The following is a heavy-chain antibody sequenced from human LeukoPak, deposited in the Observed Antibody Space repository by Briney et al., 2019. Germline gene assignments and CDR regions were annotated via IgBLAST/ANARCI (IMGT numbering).Heavy chain of an antibody. CDR1: GFTFSSYS. D-gene: IGHD1-26*01. Sequence: PGGSLRLSCAASGFTFSSYSMNWVRQAPGKGLEWVSYISSSSSTIYYADSVKGRFTISRDNAKNSLYLQMNSLRAEDTAVYYCARVVGARVGPFDYWGQGTLVTVSS. J-gene: IGHJ4*02. CDR2: ISSSSSTI. V-gene: IGHV3-48*04. CDR3: ARVVGARVGPFDY.